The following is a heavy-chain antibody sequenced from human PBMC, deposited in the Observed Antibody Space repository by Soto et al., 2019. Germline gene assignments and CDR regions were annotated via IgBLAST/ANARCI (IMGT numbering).Heavy chain of an antibody. CDR1: GYSFTSYW. Sequence: RGESLKISCKGSGYSFTSYWICWVRQMPGKGLAWMGIIYPGDSDTRYSPSFQGRFTISRANPKNSPYLQMNIVRAEDTAVYYCARGGGSSSWYRAADYGMDVWGQGTTVTVSS. CDR2: IYPGDSDT. J-gene: IGHJ6*02. V-gene: IGHV5-51*01. CDR3: ARGGGSSSWYRAADYGMDV. D-gene: IGHD6-13*01.